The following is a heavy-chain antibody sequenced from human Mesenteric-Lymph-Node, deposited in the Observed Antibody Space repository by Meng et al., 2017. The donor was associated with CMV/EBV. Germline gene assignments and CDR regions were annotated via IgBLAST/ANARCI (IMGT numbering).Heavy chain of an antibody. CDR3: ASDYDILTGYTFDY. CDR2: IIPILGIA. CDR1: GGTFSSYA. J-gene: IGHJ4*02. Sequence: ASGGTFSSYAISWVRQAPGQGLEWMGRIIPILGIANYAQKFQGRVTITADKSTSTAYMELSSLISEDTAVYYCASDYDILTGYTFDYWGQGTLVTVSS. D-gene: IGHD3-9*01. V-gene: IGHV1-69*04.